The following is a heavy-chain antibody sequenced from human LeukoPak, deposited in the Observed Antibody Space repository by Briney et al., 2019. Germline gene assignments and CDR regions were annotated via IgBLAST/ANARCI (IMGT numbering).Heavy chain of an antibody. CDR2: ISGSGGST. J-gene: IGHJ4*02. CDR3: AKDDGALRFLESFDY. V-gene: IGHV3-23*01. Sequence: GGSLRLSCAASGFTFSSYAMNWVRQAPGKGVEWVSGISGSGGSTLYADSVKGRFTISRDNSKNTLYLQLNSLRAEDTAVYYCAKDDGALRFLESFDYWGQGTLVTVSS. CDR1: GFTFSSYA. D-gene: IGHD3-3*01.